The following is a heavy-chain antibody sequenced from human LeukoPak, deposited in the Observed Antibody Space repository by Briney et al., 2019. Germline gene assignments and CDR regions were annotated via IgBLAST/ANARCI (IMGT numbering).Heavy chain of an antibody. V-gene: IGHV4-59*12. CDR3: ATGYSDILTGYYHDY. CDR1: GGSINNYY. J-gene: IGHJ4*02. D-gene: IGHD3-9*01. Sequence: SETLSLTCTVSGGSINNYYWSWIRQPPGKGLEWIGDVYDSGSTNYNPSLKSRVTMSVDTSKNQFSLKLSSVTAADTAVYYCATGYSDILTGYYHDYWGQGTLVTVSS. CDR2: VYDSGST.